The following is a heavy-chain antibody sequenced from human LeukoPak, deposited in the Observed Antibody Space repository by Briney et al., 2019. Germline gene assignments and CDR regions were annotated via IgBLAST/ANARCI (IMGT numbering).Heavy chain of an antibody. D-gene: IGHD5-18*01. Sequence: GESLKISCKGSGYSFTSYWIGWVRQMPGKGLEWMGIIYPGDSDTRYSPSFQGQVTISADKSISTAYLQWSSLKASDTAIYYCARPPDTAMFAIPDAFDIWGRGTMVTVPS. J-gene: IGHJ3*02. CDR1: GYSFTSYW. CDR2: IYPGDSDT. CDR3: ARPPDTAMFAIPDAFDI. V-gene: IGHV5-51*01.